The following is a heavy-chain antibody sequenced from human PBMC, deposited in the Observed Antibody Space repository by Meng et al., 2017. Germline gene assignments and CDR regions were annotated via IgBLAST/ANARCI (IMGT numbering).Heavy chain of an antibody. Sequence: GGSLRLSCAASVFTFDDYGMSWVRQAPGKGLEWVSGINWNGGSIGYADSVKGRFTISRDNAKNSLYLQMNSLRAEDTALYYCAKDATIFGVVIMRGAFDIWGQGTMVTVSS. V-gene: IGHV3-20*04. J-gene: IGHJ3*02. CDR3: AKDATIFGVVIMRGAFDI. CDR2: INWNGGSI. D-gene: IGHD3-3*01. CDR1: VFTFDDYG.